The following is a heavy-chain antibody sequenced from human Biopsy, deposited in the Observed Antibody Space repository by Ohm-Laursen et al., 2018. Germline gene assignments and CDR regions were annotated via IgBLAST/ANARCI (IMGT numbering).Heavy chain of an antibody. V-gene: IGHV3-9*01. D-gene: IGHD3-22*01. Sequence: SLRLSCTASGFTFDNTGMHWVRQRPGKGLEWVAGISWSSDSIAYANSVTGRFTISRDNGKNSLYLQMSSLRPEDTALYYCTKNTQWEGSGYLDAFHIWGHGAMVTVSS. CDR3: TKNTQWEGSGYLDAFHI. J-gene: IGHJ3*02. CDR2: ISWSSDSI. CDR1: GFTFDNTG.